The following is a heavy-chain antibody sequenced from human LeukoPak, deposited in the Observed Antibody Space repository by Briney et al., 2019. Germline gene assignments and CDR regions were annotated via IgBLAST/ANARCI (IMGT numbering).Heavy chain of an antibody. CDR2: IWYDGSNK. Sequence: GRSLRLSCAASGFTFSSYGMHWVRQAPGKGLGGVAVIWYDGSNKYYADSVKGRFTISRDNSKNTLYLQMNSLRAEDTAVYYCARENSGSYRYDYWGQGTLVTVSS. V-gene: IGHV3-33*01. J-gene: IGHJ4*02. CDR1: GFTFSSYG. CDR3: ARENSGSYRYDY. D-gene: IGHD1-26*01.